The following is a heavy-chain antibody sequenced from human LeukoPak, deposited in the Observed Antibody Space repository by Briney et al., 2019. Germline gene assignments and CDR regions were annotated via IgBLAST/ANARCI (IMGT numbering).Heavy chain of an antibody. Sequence: SGPTLVKPTQTLTLTCIFSGFSLSTSGVGVAWIRQPPGKALEWLAVIFWDDDKRYRPSLKSRLTITKDTSKNQVVLTMTNMDPVDTATYYCARPYYYGSGYYASAFDIWGQGTMVTVSS. CDR2: IFWDDDK. J-gene: IGHJ3*02. CDR3: ARPYYYGSGYYASAFDI. D-gene: IGHD3-10*01. CDR1: GFSLSTSGVG. V-gene: IGHV2-5*02.